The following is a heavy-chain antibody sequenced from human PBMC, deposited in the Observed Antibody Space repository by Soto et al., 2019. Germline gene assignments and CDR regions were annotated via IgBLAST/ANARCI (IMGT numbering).Heavy chain of an antibody. CDR1: GYTFTGYY. D-gene: IGHD2-2*01. V-gene: IGHV1-2*02. CDR3: ARGDCSSTSCYVYDSSGYEPNY. CDR2: INPNSGGT. Sequence: GASVKVSCKASGYTFTGYYMHWVRQAPGQGLEWMGWINPNSGGTNYAQKFQGRVTMTRDTSISTAYMELSRLRSDDTAVYYCARGDCSSTSCYVYDSSGYEPNYWGQGTLVTVSS. J-gene: IGHJ4*02.